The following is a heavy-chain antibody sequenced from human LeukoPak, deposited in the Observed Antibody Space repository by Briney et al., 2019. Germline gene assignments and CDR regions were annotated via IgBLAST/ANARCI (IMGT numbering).Heavy chain of an antibody. CDR3: AKTNGYYSD. J-gene: IGHJ4*02. CDR1: GFAFDGYA. V-gene: IGHV3-23*01. CDR2: ISGSGGTT. D-gene: IGHD3-22*01. Sequence: PGRSLRLSCAASGFAFDGYAMHWVRQAPGKGLEWVSGISGSGGTTYYADSVKGRFTISRDNSKNSLSLQVSSLRAEDTAVYYCAKTNGYYSDWGQGTLVTVSS.